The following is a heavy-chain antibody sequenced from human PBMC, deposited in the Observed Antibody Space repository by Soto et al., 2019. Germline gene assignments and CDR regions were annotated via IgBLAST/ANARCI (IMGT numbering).Heavy chain of an antibody. D-gene: IGHD3-3*01. CDR2: ISYDGSNK. CDR1: GFTFSSYA. Sequence: GGSLRLSCAASGFTFSSYAMHWVRQAPGKGLEWVAVISYDGSNKYYADSVKGRFTISRDNSKNTLYLQMNSLRAEDTAVYYCARDQRFLEWLLYYYYYGMDVWGQGTTVTVSS. J-gene: IGHJ6*02. CDR3: ARDQRFLEWLLYYYYYGMDV. V-gene: IGHV3-30*04.